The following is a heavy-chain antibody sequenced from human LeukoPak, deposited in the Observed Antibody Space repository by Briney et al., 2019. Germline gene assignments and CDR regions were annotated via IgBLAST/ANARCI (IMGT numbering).Heavy chain of an antibody. D-gene: IGHD2-2*02. Sequence: GGSLRLSCAASAFSFSSYWMSWVRQAPEKGLEWVANINQDGSEKYYVDSVKGRFTISRDNAKNSLYLQMNSLRAEDTAVYYCARPVPAAISPDAFDIWGQGTMVTVSS. V-gene: IGHV3-7*01. J-gene: IGHJ3*02. CDR3: ARPVPAAISPDAFDI. CDR1: AFSFSSYW. CDR2: INQDGSEK.